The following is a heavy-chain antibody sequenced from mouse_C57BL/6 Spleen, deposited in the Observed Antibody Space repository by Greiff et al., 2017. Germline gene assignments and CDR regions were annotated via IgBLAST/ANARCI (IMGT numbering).Heavy chain of an antibody. CDR1: GFTFSDYG. CDR3: AGPGHTRDYVDY. D-gene: IGHD3-3*01. CDR2: ISSGSRTI. J-gene: IGHJ2*01. V-gene: IGHV5-17*01. Sequence: EVKLMESGGGLVKPGGSLKLSCAASGFTFSDYGMHWVRQAPEKGLEWVAYISSGSRTIYYADTVQGRFTISRDNAKNTLFLQMTSLRSEDTAMYYCAGPGHTRDYVDYWGQGTTLTVSA.